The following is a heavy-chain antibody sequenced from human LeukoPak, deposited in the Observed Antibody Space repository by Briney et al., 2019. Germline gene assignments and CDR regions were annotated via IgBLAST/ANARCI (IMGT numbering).Heavy chain of an antibody. J-gene: IGHJ4*02. CDR1: GGTFSSYA. V-gene: IGHV1-8*02. CDR2: MNPNSGNT. D-gene: IGHD2-15*01. Sequence: ASVKVSCKASGGTFSSYAISWVRQATGQGLEWMGWMNPNSGNTGYAQKFQGRVTMTRNTSLSTAYMELSSLRSEDTAVYYCARAGGYCGRISCPYYFDYWGQGSLVAVSS. CDR3: ARAGGYCGRISCPYYFDY.